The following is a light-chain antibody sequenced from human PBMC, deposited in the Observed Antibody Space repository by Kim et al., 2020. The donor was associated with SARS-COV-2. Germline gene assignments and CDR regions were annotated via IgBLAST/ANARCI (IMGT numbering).Light chain of an antibody. CDR2: QDN. Sequence: SYELTQPPSVSVSPGQTASITCSGDKLVDRYACWYQQKPGQSPVLVIYQDNKRPSGIPERFSGSNSGNTATLTISGTQAMDEADYYCQAWDSSTAVFGGGTQLTVL. J-gene: IGLJ3*02. CDR1: KLVDRY. CDR3: QAWDSSTAV. V-gene: IGLV3-1*01.